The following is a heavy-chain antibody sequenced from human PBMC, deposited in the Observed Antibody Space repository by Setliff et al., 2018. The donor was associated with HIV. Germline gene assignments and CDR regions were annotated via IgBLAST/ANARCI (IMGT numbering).Heavy chain of an antibody. CDR2: INAGNGDT. CDR3: ARGIDRAVAGRYFDY. Sequence: ASVKVSCKASGYTFTTYTIHWVRQAPGQRLEWMGWINAGNGDTKYSQGFQGRVTITRDTSASTAYMELSGLRSEDLAVYYCARGIDRAVAGRYFDYWGQGTLVTVSS. D-gene: IGHD6-19*01. V-gene: IGHV1-3*03. J-gene: IGHJ4*02. CDR1: GYTFTTYT.